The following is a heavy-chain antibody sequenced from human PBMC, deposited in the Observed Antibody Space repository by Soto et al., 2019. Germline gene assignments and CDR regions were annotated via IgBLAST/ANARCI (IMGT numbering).Heavy chain of an antibody. CDR3: ANRCSSTSCYARIDY. J-gene: IGHJ4*02. D-gene: IGHD2-2*01. CDR1: GFTFSSYA. CDR2: ISGSGGST. V-gene: IGHV3-23*01. Sequence: PGGSLRLSCAASGFTFSSYAMSWVRQAPGKGLEWVSAISGSGGSTNYADSVKGRFTISRDNSKNTLYLQMNSLRAEDTAVYYCANRCSSTSCYARIDYWGQGTLVTVSS.